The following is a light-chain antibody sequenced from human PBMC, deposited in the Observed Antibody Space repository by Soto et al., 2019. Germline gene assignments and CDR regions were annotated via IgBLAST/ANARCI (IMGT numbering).Light chain of an antibody. CDR3: TSYTSSSTYV. Sequence: QSVLTQPASVSGSPRQSITISCTGTSSDVGGYKYVSWYQQHPGKAPKLMIYDVSNRPSGVYNRFSGSKSGNTASLTISGLQAEDEADYYCTSYTSSSTYVFGTGTKLTVL. CDR2: DVS. V-gene: IGLV2-14*01. CDR1: SSDVGGYKY. J-gene: IGLJ1*01.